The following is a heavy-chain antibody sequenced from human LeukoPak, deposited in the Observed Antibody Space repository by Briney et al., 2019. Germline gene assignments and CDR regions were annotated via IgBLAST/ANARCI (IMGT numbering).Heavy chain of an antibody. Sequence: ASVKVSCKASGYTFTGYYMHWVRQAPGQGLEWMGWINPNSGGTNYAQKFQGRVTMTRDTSISTAYMELSRLRSDDTAVYYCARDLRPYYDFWIGYNWFDPWGQGTLVTVSS. CDR3: ARDLRPYYDFWIGYNWFDP. V-gene: IGHV1-2*02. J-gene: IGHJ5*02. D-gene: IGHD3-3*01. CDR2: INPNSGGT. CDR1: GYTFTGYY.